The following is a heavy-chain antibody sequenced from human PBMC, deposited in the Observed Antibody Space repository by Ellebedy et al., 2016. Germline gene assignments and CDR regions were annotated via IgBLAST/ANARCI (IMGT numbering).Heavy chain of an antibody. V-gene: IGHV3-15*01. CDR1: GFSLSDVS. CDR3: TRWGGDT. Sequence: GESLKISCAASGFSLSDVSMSWVRQAPGKGLEWVGRMKKKTDGGTIDYAAPVKDRFSVSRDESKNTLYLEMNSLKIEDTAVYFCTRWGGDTWGQGTLVTVSA. J-gene: IGHJ4*02. CDR2: MKKKTDGGTI. D-gene: IGHD3-10*01.